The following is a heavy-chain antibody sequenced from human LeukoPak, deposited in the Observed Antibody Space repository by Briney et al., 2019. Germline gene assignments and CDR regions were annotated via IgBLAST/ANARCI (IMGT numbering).Heavy chain of an antibody. D-gene: IGHD5-18*01. CDR3: ARDLAYSRLDY. J-gene: IGHJ4*02. CDR1: GLTFSSSW. CDR2: INPGGNKK. V-gene: IGHV3-7*01. Sequence: GESLRLSCAVSGLTFSSSWMDWVRQAPGKGLEWVASINPGGNKKYSADSVKGRFTISRDNAENSLYLQMNSLRVEDTAFYYCARDLAYSRLDYWGQGMLVTVSS.